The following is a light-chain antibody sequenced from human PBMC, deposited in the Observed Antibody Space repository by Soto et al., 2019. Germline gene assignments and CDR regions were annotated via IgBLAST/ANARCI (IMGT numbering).Light chain of an antibody. CDR1: QSINNL. CDR2: DVS. CDR3: QQYNSYS. J-gene: IGKJ1*01. V-gene: IGKV1-5*01. Sequence: QVTQSASTLCASVRDRVTITCLASQSINNLLAWYQQKPGKAPKFLIYDVSTLESGVPSRFSRSGSGTEFTLTISSLQPDDFATYYCQQYNSYSFGQGTKVDIK.